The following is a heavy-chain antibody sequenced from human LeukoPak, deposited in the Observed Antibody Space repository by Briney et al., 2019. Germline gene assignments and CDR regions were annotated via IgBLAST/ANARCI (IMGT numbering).Heavy chain of an antibody. Sequence: GRSLRLSCAASGLTFSTYGMQWVRQATGRGREWVAIIWSDASEKYYAYSVNGLFTISRDNSNNTVSLQMNSLRAEDTAVYYCARRGSGTYNFDYRGQGTLVTVSS. J-gene: IGHJ4*02. CDR1: GLTFSTYG. CDR2: IWSDASEK. V-gene: IGHV3-33*03. D-gene: IGHD1-26*01. CDR3: ARRGSGTYNFDY.